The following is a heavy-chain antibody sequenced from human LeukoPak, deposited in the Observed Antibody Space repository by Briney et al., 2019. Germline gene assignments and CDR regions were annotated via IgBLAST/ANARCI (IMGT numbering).Heavy chain of an antibody. CDR3: AKDFRIGYSAHFDY. Sequence: GGSLRLSCVVSGFTFRSHAMSWVRQAPEKGQEFVSGIYENGGTTYYADSVKGRFSISRDNSKNTLYLQMDSLRGEDTAVYYCAKDFRIGYSAHFDYWGQGALVTVSS. V-gene: IGHV3-23*01. CDR2: IYENGGTT. CDR1: GFTFRSHA. D-gene: IGHD2-21*01. J-gene: IGHJ4*02.